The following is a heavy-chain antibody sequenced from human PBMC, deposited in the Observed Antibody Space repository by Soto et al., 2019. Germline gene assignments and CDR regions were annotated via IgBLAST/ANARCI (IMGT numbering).Heavy chain of an antibody. CDR3: ASAVANTRNGLDI. D-gene: IGHD5-12*01. J-gene: IGHJ3*02. CDR2: ISSDGSVA. CDR1: GFTFSSHW. Sequence: PGGSLRLSCAASGFTFSSHWIHWVRQAPGKGLVWVSRISSDGSVATYADSVKGRFTISRDNAKNTLYLQMNSLRAEDTAVYYCASAVANTRNGLDIRGQGTMVTVSS. V-gene: IGHV3-74*01.